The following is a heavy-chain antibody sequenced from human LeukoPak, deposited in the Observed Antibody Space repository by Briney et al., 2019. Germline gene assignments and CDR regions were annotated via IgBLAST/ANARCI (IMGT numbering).Heavy chain of an antibody. CDR2: IKKDGSEK. D-gene: IGHD6-13*01. CDR1: GFTFSSYD. Sequence: GGSLRLSCAASGFTFSSYDIHWVRQAPGKGLEWVANIKKDGSEKYYVDSVKGRFTISRDNAKNSLYLQMNGMRAEDTAVYFCARGASSWYSTSPNFDYWGQGTLVTVSS. CDR3: ARGASSWYSTSPNFDY. J-gene: IGHJ4*02. V-gene: IGHV3-7*01.